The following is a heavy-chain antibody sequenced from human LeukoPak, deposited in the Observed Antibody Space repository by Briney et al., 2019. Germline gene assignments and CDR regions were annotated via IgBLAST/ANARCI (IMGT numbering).Heavy chain of an antibody. CDR3: VKVGSPGATAFDY. D-gene: IGHD1-26*01. V-gene: IGHV3-23*01. CDR2: ISGSGGSA. Sequence: GGSLRLSCAASGFTFSSYDMSWVRQAPGKGLEWVSTISGSGGSAYYADSVKGRFTISRDNSKNTLSLQMNSLRAEDTAVYYCVKVGSPGATAFDYWGRGTLVTVSS. J-gene: IGHJ4*02. CDR1: GFTFSSYD.